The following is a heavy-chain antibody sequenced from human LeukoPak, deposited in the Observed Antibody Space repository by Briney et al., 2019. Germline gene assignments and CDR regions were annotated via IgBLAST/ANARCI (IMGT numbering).Heavy chain of an antibody. J-gene: IGHJ3*02. CDR3: ARQQGSGWYGTFDI. Sequence: GESLKISCTGSGYSFTTSWIAWVRQMPGKALEWMGIIYPGDSDARYSPSFQGQVTLSADKSINTAYLQWSSLKASDTAMYYCARQQGSGWYGTFDIWGQGTMVTVSS. CDR2: IYPGDSDA. D-gene: IGHD6-19*01. V-gene: IGHV5-51*01. CDR1: GYSFTTSW.